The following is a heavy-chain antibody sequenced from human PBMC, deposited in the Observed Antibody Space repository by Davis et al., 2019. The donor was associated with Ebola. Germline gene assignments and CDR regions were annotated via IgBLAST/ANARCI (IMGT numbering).Heavy chain of an antibody. V-gene: IGHV1-2*04. Sequence: ASVKVSCKASGYTFTDNYIHWVRQAPGQGPEWMGWINPRSGDTNFAQQFQGWVTMSSDTFISTAYMEVKTLGSDDTAIYYCARGGQQWLVNWFDPWGQGTLVTVSS. D-gene: IGHD6-19*01. CDR3: ARGGQQWLVNWFDP. CDR1: GYTFTDNY. J-gene: IGHJ5*02. CDR2: INPRSGDT.